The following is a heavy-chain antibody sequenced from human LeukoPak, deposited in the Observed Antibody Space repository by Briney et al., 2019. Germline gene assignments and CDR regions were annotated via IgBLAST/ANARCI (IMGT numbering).Heavy chain of an antibody. CDR1: GFTFSSYW. J-gene: IGHJ4*02. CDR2: IKQDGSEK. Sequence: PGGSLRLSCAASGFTFSSYWMSWVRQAPGKGLEWVANIKQDGSEKYYVDSVKGRFTISRDNAKNSLYLQMNSLRAEDTAVYYCARAFVIAAAGGDYWGQGTLVTVSS. D-gene: IGHD6-13*01. CDR3: ARAFVIAAAGGDY. V-gene: IGHV3-7*01.